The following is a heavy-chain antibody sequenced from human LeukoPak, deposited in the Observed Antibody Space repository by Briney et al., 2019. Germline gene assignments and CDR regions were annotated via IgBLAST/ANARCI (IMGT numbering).Heavy chain of an antibody. CDR3: VTAAGLGVYYFDY. V-gene: IGHV3-21*01. CDR2: ISSSSSYI. Sequence: GSLRLSCAASGFTFSSYSMNWVRQAPGKGLEWVSSISSSSSYIYYADSVKGRVTISRDNAKNSLYLQMNSLRAEDTAVYYCVTAAGLGVYYFDYWGQGTLVTVSS. CDR1: GFTFSSYS. D-gene: IGHD6-13*01. J-gene: IGHJ4*02.